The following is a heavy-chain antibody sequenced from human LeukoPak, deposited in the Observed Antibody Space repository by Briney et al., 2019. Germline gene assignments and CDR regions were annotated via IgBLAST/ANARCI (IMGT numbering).Heavy chain of an antibody. CDR3: ARFGRDGYYYYYYMDF. V-gene: IGHV3-48*04. CDR2: ISSSGSTI. CDR1: GFTFSSYA. Sequence: PGRSLRLSCAASGFTFSSYAMHWVRQAPGKGLEWVSYISSSGSTIHYADSVKGRFTISRDNAKKSLILQMNSLRAEDTAVYYCARFGRDGYYYYYYMDFWGKGTTVTISS. J-gene: IGHJ6*03. D-gene: IGHD5-24*01.